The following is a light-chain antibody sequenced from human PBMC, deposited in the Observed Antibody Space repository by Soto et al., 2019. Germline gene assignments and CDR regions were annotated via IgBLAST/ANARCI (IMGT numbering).Light chain of an antibody. CDR3: SSYAGTHIV. J-gene: IGLJ1*01. CDR1: SSDVGGYNY. Sequence: QSVLTQPPSASGSPGQSVAISCTGTSSDVGGYNYVSWSNQHPGKAPKLMIYDFSKRPSGVPDRFSGSNSGNTASLTFTGLQAEDEADYYCSSYAGTHIVFGTGTKVTVL. V-gene: IGLV2-8*01. CDR2: DFS.